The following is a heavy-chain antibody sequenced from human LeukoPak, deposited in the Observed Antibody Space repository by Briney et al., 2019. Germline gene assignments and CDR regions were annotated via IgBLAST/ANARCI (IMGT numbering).Heavy chain of an antibody. Sequence: GGSLRLSCAASGFTVSSNYMSWVRQAPGKGLEWVSVIYSGGSTYYADSVKGRFTISRDNSKNTLYLQMNSLRAEDTAVYYCARELNAYYYGSGSYSFDYWGQGTLVTVSS. D-gene: IGHD3-10*01. CDR1: GFTVSSNY. J-gene: IGHJ4*02. CDR3: ARELNAYYYGSGSYSFDY. CDR2: IYSGGST. V-gene: IGHV3-66*01.